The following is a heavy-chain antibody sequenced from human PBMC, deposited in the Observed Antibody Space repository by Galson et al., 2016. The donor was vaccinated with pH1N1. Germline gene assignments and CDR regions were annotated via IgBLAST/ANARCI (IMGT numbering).Heavy chain of an antibody. CDR3: AHKCYGDYANWFDA. D-gene: IGHD4-17*01. CDR1: GFSLSTSGVG. V-gene: IGHV2-5*02. CDR2: IYWDDDK. J-gene: IGHJ5*02. Sequence: PALVKPTQTLTLTCTFSGFSLSTSGVGVGWIRQPPGKALDWLALIYWDDDKRYSPSLKTRLTITKDTSKNQLVLTMINMDPADTATYYCAHKCYGDYANWFDAWGRGTLVTVSS.